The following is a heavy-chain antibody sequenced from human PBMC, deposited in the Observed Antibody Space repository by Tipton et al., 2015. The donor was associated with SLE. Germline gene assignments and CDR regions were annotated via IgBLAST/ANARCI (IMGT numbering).Heavy chain of an antibody. D-gene: IGHD3-16*01. V-gene: IGHV4-61*01. CDR3: ARGGGFDP. J-gene: IGHJ5*02. CDR2: IYYSGST. CDR1: GCSVSSGSYY. Sequence: TLSLTCTVSGCSVSSGSYYWRWIRQPPGKGLEWIGYIYYSGSTNYNPSLKSRVTISVDTSKNQFSLKLSSVTAADTAVYYCARGGGFDPWGQGTLVTVSS.